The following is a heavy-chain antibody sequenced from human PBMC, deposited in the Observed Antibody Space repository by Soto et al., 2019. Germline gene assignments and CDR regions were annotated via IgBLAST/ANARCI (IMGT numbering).Heavy chain of an antibody. CDR1: GGYISSGGYY. V-gene: IGHV4-31*03. J-gene: IGHJ6*02. Sequence: ASETLSLTCTVSGGYISSGGYYWSWIRQHPGKGLEWIGYIYYSGSTYYNPSLKSRVTISVDTSKNQFSRKLSSVTAADTAVYYCAGDQIIWGATTVDYYYYGMDVWGQGTTVTVSS. D-gene: IGHD1-26*01. CDR2: IYYSGST. CDR3: AGDQIIWGATTVDYYYYGMDV.